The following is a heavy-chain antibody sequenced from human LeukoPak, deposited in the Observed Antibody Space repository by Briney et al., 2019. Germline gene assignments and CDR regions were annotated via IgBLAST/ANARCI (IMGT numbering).Heavy chain of an antibody. Sequence: GGSLRLSCAASGFTFSSYSMNWVRQAPGKGLEWVSAISGGAGSTYYADSVKGRFTISRDNSKNTLYLQMNSLRAEDTAVYYCAKVGSSNWYYYYLDVWGKGTTVTVSS. CDR1: GFTFSSYS. CDR3: AKVGSSNWYYYYLDV. D-gene: IGHD6-13*01. J-gene: IGHJ6*03. CDR2: ISGGAGST. V-gene: IGHV3-23*01.